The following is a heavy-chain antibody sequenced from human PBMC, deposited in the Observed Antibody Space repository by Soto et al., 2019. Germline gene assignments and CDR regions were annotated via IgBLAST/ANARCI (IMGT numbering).Heavy chain of an antibody. Sequence: PSETLSLTCTVSGDSISAYSWSWVRQPPGKGLEWIGNIHYNGNTKYNPSLKSRVTMSVDTSKNQFPLRLISVTAADTAIYFCAREGNLGRWLQPLDFWGQGTLVTVSS. V-gene: IGHV4-59*01. D-gene: IGHD5-12*01. CDR1: GDSISAYS. J-gene: IGHJ4*02. CDR3: AREGNLGRWLQPLDF. CDR2: IHYNGNT.